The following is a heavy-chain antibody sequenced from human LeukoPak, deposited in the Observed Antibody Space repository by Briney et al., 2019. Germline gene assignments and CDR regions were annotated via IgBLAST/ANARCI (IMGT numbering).Heavy chain of an antibody. J-gene: IGHJ4*02. Sequence: GGSLRLSCAASGFTFSSYGMHWVRQAPGKGLEWEAVIWYDGSNKYYADPVKGRFTISRDNSKNTLYLQMNSLRAEDTAVYYCARPTYSGSYYWFDYWGQGTLVTVSS. D-gene: IGHD1-26*01. CDR2: IWYDGSNK. CDR1: GFTFSSYG. CDR3: ARPTYSGSYYWFDY. V-gene: IGHV3-33*01.